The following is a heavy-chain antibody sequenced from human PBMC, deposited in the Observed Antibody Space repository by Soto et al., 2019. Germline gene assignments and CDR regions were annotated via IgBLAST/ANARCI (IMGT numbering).Heavy chain of an antibody. CDR2: INSNSGGT. D-gene: IGHD3-22*01. J-gene: IGHJ4*02. CDR1: GYTFTGYY. Sequence: ASVKVSCKASGYTFTGYYMHCVRQAPGQGLEWMGWINSNSGGTNYAQKFQGWVTMTRDTSISTAYMELSRLRSDDTAVYYCAREGPGYYDSSGYYYFDYWGQGTLVTVSS. V-gene: IGHV1-2*04. CDR3: AREGPGYYDSSGYYYFDY.